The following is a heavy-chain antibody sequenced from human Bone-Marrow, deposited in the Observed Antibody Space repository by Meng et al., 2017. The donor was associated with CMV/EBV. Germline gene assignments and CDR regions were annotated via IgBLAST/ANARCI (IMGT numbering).Heavy chain of an antibody. CDR1: GFTFSSYS. V-gene: IGHV3-49*04. J-gene: IGHJ4*02. CDR2: IRSKAYGGTT. D-gene: IGHD2-2*01. CDR3: TRDSEYCSSTSCQYEGNDY. Sequence: GESLKISCAASGFTFSSYSMSCVRQAPGKGLEWVGFIRSKAYGGTTAYAASVKGRFTISRDDSKSIAYLQMNSLKTEDTAVYYCTRDSEYCSSTSCQYEGNDYWGQGTLVTVSS.